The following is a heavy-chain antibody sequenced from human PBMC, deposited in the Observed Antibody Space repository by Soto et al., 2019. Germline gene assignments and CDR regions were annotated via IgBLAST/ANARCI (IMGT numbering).Heavy chain of an antibody. CDR3: ARTLQSGYYGAPFDY. CDR1: GGSISSSSYY. CDR2: IYYSGST. V-gene: IGHV4-39*01. J-gene: IGHJ4*02. Sequence: SETLSLTCTVSGGSISSSSYYWGWIRQPPGKGLEWIGSIYYSGSTYYNPSLKSRVTISVDTSKNQFSLKLSSVTAADTAVYYCARTLQSGYYGAPFDYWGQGTLVTVSS. D-gene: IGHD3-3*01.